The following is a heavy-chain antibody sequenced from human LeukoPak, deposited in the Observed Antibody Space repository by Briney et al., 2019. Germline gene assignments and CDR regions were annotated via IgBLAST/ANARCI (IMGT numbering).Heavy chain of an antibody. CDR3: AILGDYDFDY. Sequence: GSLRLPCAASGFTFSSYAKHWVRQAPGKGLEWVAVISYDGSNKYYADSVKGRFTISRDNSKNTLYLQMNSLRAEDTAVYYCAILGDYDFDYWGQGTLVTVSS. CDR1: GFTFSSYA. D-gene: IGHD4-17*01. J-gene: IGHJ4*02. V-gene: IGHV3-30-3*01. CDR2: ISYDGSNK.